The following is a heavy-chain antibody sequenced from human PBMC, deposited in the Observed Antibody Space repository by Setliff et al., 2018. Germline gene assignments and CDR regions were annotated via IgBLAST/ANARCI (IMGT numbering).Heavy chain of an antibody. Sequence: SSETLSLTCTVSGGSISSGDYYWSWIRQPPGKGLEWVSVIYTDGSTYYADSVKGRFTISRDNSRNTLYLQMNSLRAEDTAVYYCARDPKQWLVYYYYYYGMDVWGQGTTVTVSS. V-gene: IGHV3-53*05. CDR3: ARDPKQWLVYYYYYYGMDV. J-gene: IGHJ6*02. D-gene: IGHD6-19*01. CDR2: IYTDGST. CDR1: GGSISSGDYY.